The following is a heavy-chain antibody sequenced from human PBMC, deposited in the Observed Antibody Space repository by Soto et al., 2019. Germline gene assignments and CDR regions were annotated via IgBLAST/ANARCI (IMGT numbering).Heavy chain of an antibody. V-gene: IGHV3-23*01. J-gene: IGHJ1*01. Sequence: GGSLRLSCAASGFTFSSFAMSWVRQAPEKGLEWVSGISGSGDSTYYADTVKGRFTISRDNSKNTLYLQMNSLRAEDTAVYYCANGVPGIAVAGTGYFQHWGKGTLVTVSS. CDR3: ANGVPGIAVAGTGYFQH. CDR1: GFTFSSFA. D-gene: IGHD6-19*01. CDR2: ISGSGDST.